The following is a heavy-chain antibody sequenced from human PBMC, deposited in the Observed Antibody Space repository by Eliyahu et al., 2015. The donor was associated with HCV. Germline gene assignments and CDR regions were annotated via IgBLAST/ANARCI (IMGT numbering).Heavy chain of an antibody. Sequence: QVQLVESGGGVVQPGRSLXLSCAASGFTFRCHAXHWLRHAPGRGLEWVAVVSYDGNVKYYADSVRGRFTISRDNSKNTLSLQMSSLTAEDTAVYYCAKEPSQYTSSSGLDYWGQGTLVSVSS. CDR1: GFTFRCHA. J-gene: IGHJ4*02. D-gene: IGHD6-6*01. CDR3: AKEPSQYTSSSGLDY. CDR2: VSYDGNVK. V-gene: IGHV3-30*18.